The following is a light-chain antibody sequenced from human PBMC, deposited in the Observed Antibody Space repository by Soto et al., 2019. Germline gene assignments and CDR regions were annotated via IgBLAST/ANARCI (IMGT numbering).Light chain of an antibody. CDR1: QSVNIY. J-gene: IGKJ4*01. CDR2: GAS. CDR3: QQYDDWLRIT. Sequence: EIVMTQSPATLSVSPGERATLSCRASQSVNIYLAWYQQKPGQAPRLLIFGASSRATGIPARFSGSGSGTEFTLTISSLQSEDFAVYFCQQYDDWLRITFGGGTKVDI. V-gene: IGKV3D-15*01.